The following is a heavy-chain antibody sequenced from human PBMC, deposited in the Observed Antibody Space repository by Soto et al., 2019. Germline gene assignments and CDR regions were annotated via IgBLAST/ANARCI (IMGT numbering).Heavy chain of an antibody. CDR1: GFTFSSYS. D-gene: IGHD3-3*01. CDR2: ISSSSSTI. Sequence: GGSLRLSCAASGFTFSSYSMNWARQAPWKGLEWVSYISSSSSTIYYADSVKGRFTISRDNAKNSLYLQMNSLRAEDTAVYYCARGRAIWSGYYSVDYWGQGTLVTVSS. J-gene: IGHJ4*02. CDR3: ARGRAIWSGYYSVDY. V-gene: IGHV3-48*01.